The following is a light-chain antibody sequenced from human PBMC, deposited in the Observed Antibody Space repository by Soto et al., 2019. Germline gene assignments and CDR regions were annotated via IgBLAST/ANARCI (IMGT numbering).Light chain of an antibody. CDR3: QQLNSYPQT. CDR2: AAS. Sequence: IQFTQSPSSLSAYVVDRVTITCRASQGISRYLAWYQQKQGKAPNILIRAASTLRSGVPSRFSGSGSRTDFTLTIISLQTEDFATYYCQQLNSYPQTFGQGTKLEIK. CDR1: QGISRY. J-gene: IGKJ2*01. V-gene: IGKV1-9*01.